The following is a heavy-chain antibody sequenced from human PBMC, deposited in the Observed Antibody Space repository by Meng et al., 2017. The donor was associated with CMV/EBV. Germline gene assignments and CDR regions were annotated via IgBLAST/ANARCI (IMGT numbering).Heavy chain of an antibody. CDR3: ARAPDGIPSIFGVVMGDYGMDV. Sequence: ASVKVSCKASGYTFTGYDINWVRQATGQGLEWMGWMNPNSGNTGYAQKFQGRVTMTTDTSTSTAYMELRSLRSDDTAVYYCARAPDGIPSIFGVVMGDYGMDVWGQGTTVTVSS. D-gene: IGHD3-3*01. CDR1: GYTFTGYD. V-gene: IGHV1-8*02. CDR2: MNPNSGNT. J-gene: IGHJ6*02.